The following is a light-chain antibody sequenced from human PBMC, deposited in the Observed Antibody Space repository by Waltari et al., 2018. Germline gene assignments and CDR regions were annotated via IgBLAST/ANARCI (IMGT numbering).Light chain of an antibody. CDR3: QQSYNTPLT. J-gene: IGKJ4*01. CDR2: AAS. Sequence: DIQMTQSPSSLSASVGDRVTITCQASQDINRYLLWYQQKPGKAPKPLIYAASSLQSGVPSRFSASGSGTDFTLTISSLQPEDFASYHCQQSYNTPLTFGGGTRVYIK. CDR1: QDINRY. V-gene: IGKV1-39*01.